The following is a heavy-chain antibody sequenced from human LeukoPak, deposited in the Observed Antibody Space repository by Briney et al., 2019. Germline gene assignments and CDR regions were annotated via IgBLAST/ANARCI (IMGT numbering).Heavy chain of an antibody. Sequence: GGSLRLSCAASGFTFSSYAMSWVRQAPGKGLEWVSAISGSGGSTYYADSVKGRFTISRDNSKNTLYLQMNSLRAEDTAVYYRAKAHSGSYSFDYWGQGTLVTVSS. CDR2: ISGSGGST. V-gene: IGHV3-23*01. J-gene: IGHJ4*02. CDR1: GFTFSSYA. CDR3: AKAHSGSYSFDY. D-gene: IGHD1-26*01.